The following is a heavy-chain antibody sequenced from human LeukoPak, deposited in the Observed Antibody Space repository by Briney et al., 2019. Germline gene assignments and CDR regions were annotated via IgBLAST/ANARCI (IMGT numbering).Heavy chain of an antibody. D-gene: IGHD2-2*01. V-gene: IGHV3-21*01. CDR1: GFTFSSYS. Sequence: PGGSLRLSCAASGFTFSSYSMNWVRQAPGKGLEWVSSTSSSSSYIYYADSVKGRFTISRDNAKNSLYLQMNSLRAEDTAVYYCVRGASSSSPQYFHALDVWGRGTTVTVSS. J-gene: IGHJ6*02. CDR3: VRGASSSSPQYFHALDV. CDR2: TSSSSSYI.